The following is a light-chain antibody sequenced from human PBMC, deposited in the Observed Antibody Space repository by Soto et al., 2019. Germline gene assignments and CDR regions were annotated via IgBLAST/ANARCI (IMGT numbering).Light chain of an antibody. CDR1: SSDVGAYNY. CDR3: CSYAGSYTWV. V-gene: IGLV2-11*01. J-gene: IGLJ3*02. Sequence: QLVLTQPRSVSGSPGQSVTISCGGTSSDVGAYNYVSWYQQYPGKAPKLMIYDVTFRPSGVPDRFSGSRSGNTASLTISGLQADDEADYYCCSYAGSYTWVFGGGTKLTVL. CDR2: DVT.